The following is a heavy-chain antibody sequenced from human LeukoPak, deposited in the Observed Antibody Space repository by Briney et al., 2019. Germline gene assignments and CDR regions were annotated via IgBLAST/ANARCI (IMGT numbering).Heavy chain of an antibody. CDR3: AKDLAAYYFDS. CDR2: LSESGDTT. V-gene: IGHV3-23*01. CDR1: SSYA. Sequence: PGGSLRLACAASSSYAMSWVRQAPGKGLEWVSTLSESGDTTYYADSVKGRCTISRDNSKNTVYLQMNRLRAEDTAVYYCAKDLAAYYFDSWGQGTLVTVSS. J-gene: IGHJ4*02. D-gene: IGHD6-25*01.